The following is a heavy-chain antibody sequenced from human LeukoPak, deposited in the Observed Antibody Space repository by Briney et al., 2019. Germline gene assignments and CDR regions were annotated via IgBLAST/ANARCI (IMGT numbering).Heavy chain of an antibody. CDR3: ASRRWESFDY. D-gene: IGHD1-26*01. Sequence: GGSLRLSCAASGFTFSSCAMHWVRQAPGKGLEWVAVISYDGSNKYYADSVKGRFTISRDNSKNTLYLQMNSLRAEDTAVYYCASRRWESFDYWGQGTPVTVSS. J-gene: IGHJ4*02. V-gene: IGHV3-30-3*01. CDR1: GFTFSSCA. CDR2: ISYDGSNK.